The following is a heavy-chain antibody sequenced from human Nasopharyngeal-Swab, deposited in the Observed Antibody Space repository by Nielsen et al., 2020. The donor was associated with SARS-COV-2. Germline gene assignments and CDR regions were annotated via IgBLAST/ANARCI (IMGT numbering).Heavy chain of an antibody. D-gene: IGHD3-10*01. V-gene: IGHV3-21*01. Sequence: GGSLRLSCVGSGFIFSTYNLNWVRQAPGKGLEWVSSISNTGSDIYYADSVKGRFTISRDNAKNSVYLQMNSLRAEDTAVYYCARGFGSGRHWGQGTLVTVSS. CDR1: GFIFSTYN. CDR2: ISNTGSDI. CDR3: ARGFGSGRH. J-gene: IGHJ4*02.